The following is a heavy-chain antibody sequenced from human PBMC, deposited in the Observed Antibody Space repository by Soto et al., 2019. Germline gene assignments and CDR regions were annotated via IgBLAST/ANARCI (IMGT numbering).Heavy chain of an antibody. V-gene: IGHV3-33*06. J-gene: IGHJ6*03. CDR1: GVVFSDYV. CDR3: AKDGSRGLDYGDDGALYYYYHYMDV. Sequence: SLLLTRERSGVVFSDYVMHWVRQVPGKGMEWVAVIRCNGSSIYYADSVKGRFTISRDNSKNTLYLQMNSMRAEDTAVYYCAKDGSRGLDYGDDGALYYYYHYMDVWGKGTTVTVSS. D-gene: IGHD4-17*01. CDR2: IRCNGSSI.